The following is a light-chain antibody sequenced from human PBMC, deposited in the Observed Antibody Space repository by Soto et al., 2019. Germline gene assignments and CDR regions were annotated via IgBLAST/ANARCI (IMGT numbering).Light chain of an antibody. J-gene: IGKJ1*01. Sequence: DIQMTQSPSTLSASVGDTVTITCRASQSISGYLAWYQQKPGKAPKLLSLESGVPSRFIGSGSGTGFTLTISSLQPDDSASYYCQQYHSSPWTFGQGTRGEIK. V-gene: IGKV1-5*01. CDR1: QSISGY. CDR3: QQYHSSPWT.